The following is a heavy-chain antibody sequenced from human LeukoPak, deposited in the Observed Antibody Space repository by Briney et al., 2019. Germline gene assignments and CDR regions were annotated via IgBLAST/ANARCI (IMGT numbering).Heavy chain of an antibody. V-gene: IGHV1-69*01. Sequence: ASVKVSCKASGGTFSSYAISWVRQAPGQGLEWMGGIIPIFGTANYAQKFQGRVTITAGESTSTAYMELSSLRSEDTAVYYCARDPDTAMGGAAFDIWGQGTMVTVSS. CDR2: IIPIFGTA. CDR3: ARDPDTAMGGAAFDI. D-gene: IGHD5-18*01. CDR1: GGTFSSYA. J-gene: IGHJ3*02.